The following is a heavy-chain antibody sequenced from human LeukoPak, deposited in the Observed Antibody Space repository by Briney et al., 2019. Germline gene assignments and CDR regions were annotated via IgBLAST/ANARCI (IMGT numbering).Heavy chain of an antibody. J-gene: IGHJ3*02. D-gene: IGHD2-15*01. CDR1: GYTLTELS. CDR3: YTDVAYCSGAGSSGAFDI. V-gene: IGHV1-24*01. Sequence: GASVKVSCKFSGYTLTELSMHWGRQAPGKGLEWMGGFHPEDGETIYAQKFHGRVTMTEDTSRDTAYMELSKLSSEDTAVYYCYTDVAYCSGAGSSGAFDIWGQGTMVTVSS. CDR2: FHPEDGET.